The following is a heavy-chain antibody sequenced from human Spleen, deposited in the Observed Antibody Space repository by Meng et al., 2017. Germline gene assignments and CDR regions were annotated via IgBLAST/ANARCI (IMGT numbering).Heavy chain of an antibody. V-gene: IGHV4-61*03. CDR1: GASVSSGPSY. J-gene: IGHJ4*02. D-gene: IGHD3-10*01. CDR3: ARAYGSGTYADY. Sequence: VQLQKSGPGLVRFSETLSLTCTVAGASVSSGPSYWSWIRQPPGKGLEWIGEIYHSGSTQYNPSLKSRVTISVDKSKNRFSLKLSSVTAADTAVYYCARAYGSGTYADYWGQGTLVTVSS. CDR2: IYHSGST.